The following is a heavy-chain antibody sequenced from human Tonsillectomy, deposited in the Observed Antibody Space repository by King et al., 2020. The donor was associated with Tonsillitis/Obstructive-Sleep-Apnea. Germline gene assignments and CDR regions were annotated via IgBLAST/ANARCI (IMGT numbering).Heavy chain of an antibody. CDR2: MRSKANNYAT. J-gene: IGHJ5*02. CDR3: TRRSSSSISNWFDP. D-gene: IGHD6-6*01. V-gene: IGHV3-73*02. CDR1: GFTFSGSA. Sequence: DVQLVESGGGLVQPGGSLKLSCAASGFTFSGSAMHWVRQASGKGLEWVGRMRSKANNYATAYAASVKGRFTISRDDSKNTAYLQMNSLKTEDTAVYYCTRRSSSSISNWFDPWGQGTLVTVSS.